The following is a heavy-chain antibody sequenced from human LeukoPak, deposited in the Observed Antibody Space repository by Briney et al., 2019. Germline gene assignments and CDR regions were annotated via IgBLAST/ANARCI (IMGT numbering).Heavy chain of an antibody. J-gene: IGHJ3*02. CDR2: ISSSSSYI. Sequence: GGSLRLSCAASGFTFSSYSMNWVRQAPGKGLEWVSSISSSSSYIYYADSVKGRFTISRDNAENSLYLQMNSLRAEDTAVYYCARRKALGAFDIWGQGTMVTVSA. CDR3: ARRKALGAFDI. V-gene: IGHV3-21*01. CDR1: GFTFSSYS.